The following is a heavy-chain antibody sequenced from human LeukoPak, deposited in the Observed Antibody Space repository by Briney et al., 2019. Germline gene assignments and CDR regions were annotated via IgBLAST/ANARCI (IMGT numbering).Heavy chain of an antibody. D-gene: IGHD4-17*01. CDR1: GFTFSSYG. CDR2: IWYDGSNK. J-gene: IGHJ5*02. CDR3: ARGDFGDSNWFDP. V-gene: IGHV3-33*01. Sequence: GGSLRLSCAASGFTFSSYGMHWVRQAPGKGLEWVAVIWYDGSNKYYADSVKGRFTISRDNSKNTLYLQMNSLRAEDTAVCYCARGDFGDSNWFDPWGLGTLVTVSS.